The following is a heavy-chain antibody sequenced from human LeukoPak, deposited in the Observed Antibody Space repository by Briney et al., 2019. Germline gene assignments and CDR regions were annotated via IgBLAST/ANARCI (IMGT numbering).Heavy chain of an antibody. Sequence: GAPVKVSCKAAGYTFTGYYMHGVRQAPGQGLEWMGWINPNSGGTNYAQKFQGRVTMTKDTSISTAYMELSRLRSDDTAVYYCARDGDSSSYGAFDIWGQGNMVTVSS. CDR2: INPNSGGT. D-gene: IGHD6-6*01. CDR1: GYTFTGYY. V-gene: IGHV1-2*02. J-gene: IGHJ3*02. CDR3: ARDGDSSSYGAFDI.